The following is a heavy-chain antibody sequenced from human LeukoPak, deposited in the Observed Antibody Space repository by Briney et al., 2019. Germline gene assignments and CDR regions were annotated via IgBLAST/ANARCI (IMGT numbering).Heavy chain of an antibody. CDR2: INPNSGGT. CDR1: GYTFTGYY. J-gene: IGHJ4*02. D-gene: IGHD5-12*01. V-gene: IGHV1-2*04. CDR3: ARGDLRWLRLGGGDY. Sequence: VASVKVSCKASGYTFTGYYMHWVRQAPGQGLERMGWINPNSGGTNYAQKFQGWVTMTRDTSISTAYMELSRLRSDDTAVYYCARGDLRWLRLGGGDYWGQGTLVTVSS.